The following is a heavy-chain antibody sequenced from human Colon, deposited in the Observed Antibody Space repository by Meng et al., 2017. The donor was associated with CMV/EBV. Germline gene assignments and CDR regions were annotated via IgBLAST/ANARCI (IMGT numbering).Heavy chain of an antibody. CDR2: IYYSGTT. D-gene: IGHD5-12*01. CDR1: GASISSMIYY. V-gene: IGHV4-39*07. CDR3: ARSSGYKAFLDY. Sequence: GSLRLSCNVSGASISSMIYYWGWIRQSPGKGLEWIGSIYYSGTTYHSPSFKSRVTLSIDTSKNQFSLSLRSVSVADTAVYYCARSSGYKAFLDYWGLGMQVTLL. J-gene: IGHJ4*02.